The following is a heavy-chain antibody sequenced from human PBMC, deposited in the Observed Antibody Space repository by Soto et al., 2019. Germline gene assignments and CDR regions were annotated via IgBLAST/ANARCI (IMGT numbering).Heavy chain of an antibody. J-gene: IGHJ6*02. CDR3: AKDRIAHYYDSSGSNPRSYYGTDV. D-gene: IGHD3-22*01. CDR1: GFTFSSYA. CDR2: ISGSGGST. V-gene: IGHV3-23*01. Sequence: LRLSCAASGFTFSSYAMSWVRQAPGKGLEWVSAISGSGGSTYYADSVKGRFTISRDNSKNTLYLQMNSLRAEDTAVYYCAKDRIAHYYDSSGSNPRSYYGTDVWGQGTTVTVSS.